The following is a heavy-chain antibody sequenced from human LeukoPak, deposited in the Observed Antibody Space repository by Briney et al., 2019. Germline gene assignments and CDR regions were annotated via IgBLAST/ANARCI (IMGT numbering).Heavy chain of an antibody. CDR1: GGTFSSYA. D-gene: IGHD5-18*01. CDR3: ARDRWAARANVNWFDP. J-gene: IGHJ5*02. Sequence: SVKVSCKASGGTFSSYAISWVRQAPGQGLEWMGRIIPIFGTANYAQKFQGRVTITTDESTSTAYMELSSLRSEDTAVYYCARDRWAARANVNWFDPWSQGTLVTVSS. V-gene: IGHV1-69*05. CDR2: IIPIFGTA.